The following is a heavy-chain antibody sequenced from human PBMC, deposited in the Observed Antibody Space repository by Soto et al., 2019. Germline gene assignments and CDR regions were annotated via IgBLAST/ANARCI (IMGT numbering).Heavy chain of an antibody. J-gene: IGHJ5*02. D-gene: IGHD3-16*02. CDR1: GYTFTNYG. Sequence: QVQLVQSGAEVKKPGASVKVSCKASGYTFTNYGISWVRQAPGQGLEWMGWISTNSGHTDYAQNLRGRVTMTTDTSTPTASMEMRSLRSDDTAVYYCAREEYRQLDHWGQGTLVTVSS. CDR2: ISTNSGHT. CDR3: AREEYRQLDH. V-gene: IGHV1-18*04.